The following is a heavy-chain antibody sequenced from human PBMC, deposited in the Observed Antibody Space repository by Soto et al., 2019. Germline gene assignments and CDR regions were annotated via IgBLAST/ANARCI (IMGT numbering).Heavy chain of an antibody. V-gene: IGHV4-4*02. CDR1: GGSISSDDW. CDR2: IYHSGTT. CDR3: ARSDCYGVCRGKWLDP. D-gene: IGHD2-21*02. Sequence: LSLTCAVSGGSISSDDWWTWVRQTPGKGLEWIGEIYHSGTTNYNPSLMSRVTIAVDKAKSQFSLRLDSVTAADTAVYYCARSDCYGVCRGKWLDPWGPGILVTVSS. J-gene: IGHJ5*02.